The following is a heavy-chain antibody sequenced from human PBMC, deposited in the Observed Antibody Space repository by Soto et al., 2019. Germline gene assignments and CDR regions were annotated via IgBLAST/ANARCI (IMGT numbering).Heavy chain of an antibody. CDR2: IYSGGSK. Sequence: GGSLRLSCAASGFTVSSNYMSWVRQAPGKGLEWVSVIYSGGSKYYADYVKGRFTISRDNSKNTLYLQMNSLRAEDTAVYYCARDQDYNWGSYPNYFDYWGQGTLVTVSS. D-gene: IGHD3-16*02. CDR3: ARDQDYNWGSYPNYFDY. J-gene: IGHJ4*02. V-gene: IGHV3-66*01. CDR1: GFTVSSNY.